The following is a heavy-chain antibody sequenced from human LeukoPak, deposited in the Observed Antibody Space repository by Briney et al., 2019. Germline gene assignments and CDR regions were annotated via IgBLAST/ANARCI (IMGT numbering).Heavy chain of an antibody. D-gene: IGHD3-16*02. V-gene: IGHV3-30*18. CDR2: ISYDGSNE. J-gene: IGHJ4*02. CDR3: AKGPAPRLGEFSYHALVDY. Sequence: GGSLRLSCVASGFTFSSYGMHWVRQAPGKGLEWVAFISYDGSNENIADSVKGRFIISRDNSKDTLYLQMNSLRAEDTAVYYCAKGPAPRLGEFSYHALVDYWGQGTLVTVSS. CDR1: GFTFSSYG.